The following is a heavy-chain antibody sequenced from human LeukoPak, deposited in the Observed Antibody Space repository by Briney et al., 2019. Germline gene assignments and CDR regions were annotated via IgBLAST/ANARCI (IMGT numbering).Heavy chain of an antibody. D-gene: IGHD1-20*01. CDR2: IYYSGST. V-gene: IGHV4-59*01. J-gene: IGHJ4*02. CDR1: GGSISSYY. CDR3: ARDLYNSGAFDY. Sequence: PSETLSLTCTVSGGSISSYYWSWLRQPPGKGLEWIGYIYYSGSTNYNPSLKSRVTISVDTSKNQFSLKLSSVTAADTAVYYCARDLYNSGAFDYWGQGTLVTVSS.